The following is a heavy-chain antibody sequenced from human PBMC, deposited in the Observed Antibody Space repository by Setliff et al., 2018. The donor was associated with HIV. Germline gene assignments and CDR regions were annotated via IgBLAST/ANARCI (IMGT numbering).Heavy chain of an antibody. CDR3: ARHDCGGNCDINWFDP. D-gene: IGHD2-21*02. Sequence: SETLSLTCAVSGYSISSNFRWGWVRQPPGQGLEWIGSIQHAGSTYYNPSLKSRVRISLDTSKNQFSLKLSSVTAADTAVYYCARHDCGGNCDINWFDPWGQGTLVTVSS. CDR2: IQHAGST. V-gene: IGHV4-38-2*01. CDR1: GYSISSNFR. J-gene: IGHJ5*02.